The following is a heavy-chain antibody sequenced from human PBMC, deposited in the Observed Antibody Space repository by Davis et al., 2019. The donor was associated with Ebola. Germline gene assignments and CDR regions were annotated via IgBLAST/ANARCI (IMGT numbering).Heavy chain of an antibody. Sequence: GESLKISCAASGFTFSTYAMTWVRQAPGKGLEWVSLISDSGAFTYYAESVQGRFTISRDNSKNTLYLQMNSLRAEDTAVYYCVRDCGALCSYYYAMDVWGQGATVTVSS. CDR3: VRDCGALCSYYYAMDV. CDR2: ISDSGAFT. V-gene: IGHV3-23*01. J-gene: IGHJ6*02. D-gene: IGHD2-21*01. CDR1: GFTFSTYA.